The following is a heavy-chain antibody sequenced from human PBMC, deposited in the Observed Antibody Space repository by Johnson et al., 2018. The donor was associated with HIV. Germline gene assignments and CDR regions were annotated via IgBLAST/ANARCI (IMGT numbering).Heavy chain of an antibody. CDR3: AKLPGGNSGFVDAFDI. CDR1: GFTVSSNY. D-gene: IGHD4-23*01. J-gene: IGHJ3*02. CDR2: IYSGGST. Sequence: EKLVESGGGLVQPGGSLRLSCAASGFTVSSNYMSWVRQAPGKGLEWVSVIYSGGSTYYADSVKGRFTISRDNSKNTLYLQMNSLRAEDTAVYYCAKLPGGNSGFVDAFDIWGQGTMVTVSS. V-gene: IGHV3-66*04.